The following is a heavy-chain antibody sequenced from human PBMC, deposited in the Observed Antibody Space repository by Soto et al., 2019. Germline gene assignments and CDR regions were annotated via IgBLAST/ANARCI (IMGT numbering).Heavy chain of an antibody. CDR1: GGSVNSGGYS. J-gene: IGHJ5*02. V-gene: IGHV4-30-2*01. D-gene: IGHD2-8*01. CDR3: TRGVLA. Sequence: QVQLQESGSRLVRPSQTLPLTCSVSGGSVNSGGYSWSWIRQPPGKGLEWIGFISPSGSPAYNPSLKSRVTISVDRSNNQISLEISSVTAADTAVYYCTRGVLAWGPGTLVTVSS. CDR2: ISPSGSP.